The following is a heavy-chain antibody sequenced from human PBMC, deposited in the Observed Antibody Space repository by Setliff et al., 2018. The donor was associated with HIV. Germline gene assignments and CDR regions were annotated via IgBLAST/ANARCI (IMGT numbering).Heavy chain of an antibody. CDR1: GGAFISHT. Sequence: ASVKVSCKASGGAFISHTFTWVRQAPGQGLEWMGRIIPILGIPNYAQNFQGRLTISADKSTRTAYLELSSLRSDDSAVYFCAKEQEIGSYLDPWGQGTLXXVSS. CDR3: AKEQEIGSYLDP. V-gene: IGHV1-69*04. CDR2: IIPILGIP. J-gene: IGHJ5*02. D-gene: IGHD2-2*02.